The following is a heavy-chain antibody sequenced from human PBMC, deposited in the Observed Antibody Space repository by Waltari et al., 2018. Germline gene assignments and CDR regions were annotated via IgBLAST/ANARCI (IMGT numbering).Heavy chain of an antibody. CDR1: GFTFSSYW. D-gene: IGHD4-17*01. Sequence: EVQLVESGGGSVQPGGSLRLSCEASGFTFSSYWMHWVRQAPGKGLMGVSRINSGVSSTTYADSVKGRFTISRDNAKNTLYLQMNSLRAEDTAVYYCARVTVTTPWNFDFWGQGTLVTVSS. CDR3: ARVTVTTPWNFDF. J-gene: IGHJ4*02. CDR2: INSGVSST. V-gene: IGHV3-74*01.